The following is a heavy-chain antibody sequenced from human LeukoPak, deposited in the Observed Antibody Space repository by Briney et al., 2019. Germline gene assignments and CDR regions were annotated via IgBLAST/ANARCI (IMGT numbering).Heavy chain of an antibody. CDR1: GFTFSSYA. Sequence: PGGSLRLSCAASGFTFSSYAMSWVRQAPGKGLEWVSAISGSGGSTYYADSVKGRFTISRDNSKNTLYLQMNSLRAEDTAVYYCAKGSVDTAMVPLDVDYWGQGTLVTVSS. V-gene: IGHV3-23*01. CDR3: AKGSVDTAMVPLDVDY. D-gene: IGHD5-18*01. J-gene: IGHJ4*02. CDR2: ISGSGGST.